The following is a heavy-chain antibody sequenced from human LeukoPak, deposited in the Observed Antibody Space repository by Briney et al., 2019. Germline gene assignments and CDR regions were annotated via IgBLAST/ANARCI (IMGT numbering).Heavy chain of an antibody. J-gene: IGHJ4*02. V-gene: IGHV3-23*01. D-gene: IGHD6-13*01. CDR1: GFTFSSYA. Sequence: HPGGSLRLSCAASGFTFSSYAMSWARQAPGKGLEWVSAISGSGGSTYYADSVKGRFTISRDNSKNTLYLQMNSLRAEDTAVYYCAKESKSSNSRPGYYFDYWGQGTLVTVSS. CDR2: ISGSGGST. CDR3: AKESKSSNSRPGYYFDY.